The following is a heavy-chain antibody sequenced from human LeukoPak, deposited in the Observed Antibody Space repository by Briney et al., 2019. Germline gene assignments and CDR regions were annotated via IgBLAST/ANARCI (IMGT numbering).Heavy chain of an antibody. D-gene: IGHD3/OR15-3a*01. CDR2: ISDSGGST. V-gene: IGHV3-23*01. Sequence: GGSLRLSCAVSGIHLYNYGMTWVRQAPGKGLEWVAGISDSGGSTKYADSVKGRFTISRDNPKNTLYLQMNSLTAEDTAVYFCAKRGVVIRVILVGFHKEAYYFESWGQGALVTVSS. J-gene: IGHJ4*02. CDR1: GIHLYNYG. CDR3: AKRGVVIRVILVGFHKEAYYFES.